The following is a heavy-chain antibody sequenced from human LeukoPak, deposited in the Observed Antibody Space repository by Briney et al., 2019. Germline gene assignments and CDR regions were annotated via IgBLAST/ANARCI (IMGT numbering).Heavy chain of an antibody. CDR3: AKSPPSDGSYDLFYY. CDR2: ISGSGGST. CDR1: GFTFSSYA. Sequence: GGSLRLSXAASGFTFSSYAMSWVRQAPGKGLEWVSAISGSGGSTYYADSVKGRFTISRDNSKNTLYLQMNSLRAEDTAVYYCAKSPPSDGSYDLFYYWGQGTLVTVSS. J-gene: IGHJ4*02. V-gene: IGHV3-23*01. D-gene: IGHD1-26*01.